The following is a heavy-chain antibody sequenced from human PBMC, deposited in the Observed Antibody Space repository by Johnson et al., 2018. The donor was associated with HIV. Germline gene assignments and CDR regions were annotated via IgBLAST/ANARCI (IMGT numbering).Heavy chain of an antibody. Sequence: VQLVESGGGLVQPGGSLRLSCVVSGFTFSDYYMDWVRQAPGKGLEWVGRTTDKLNSYTTKYAASVKGRFTISRDASKKSLYLQMNSLTPEDTAVYYCARGCGSRSGSPCYDPFDIWGQGTMVTVSS. CDR2: TTDKLNSYTT. D-gene: IGHD1-26*01. CDR3: ARGCGSRSGSPCYDPFDI. CDR1: GFTFSDYY. J-gene: IGHJ3*02. V-gene: IGHV3-72*01.